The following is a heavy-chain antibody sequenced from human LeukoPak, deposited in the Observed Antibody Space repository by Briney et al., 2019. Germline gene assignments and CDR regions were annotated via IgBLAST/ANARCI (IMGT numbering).Heavy chain of an antibody. D-gene: IGHD2-2*01. V-gene: IGHV4-39*01. CDR1: GGSISSRSYY. Sequence: PSETVSLICTVSGGSISSRSYYWGWIRQPPGKGLQWIGRLYYSRSTYYNPSLNSRVTISLDKSKKQSTLKLSTLTHAHTAVYYCARSIVIPATYYYYYYMDVWGKGTTVTIS. CDR3: ARSIVIPATYYYYYYMDV. J-gene: IGHJ6*03. CDR2: LYYSRST.